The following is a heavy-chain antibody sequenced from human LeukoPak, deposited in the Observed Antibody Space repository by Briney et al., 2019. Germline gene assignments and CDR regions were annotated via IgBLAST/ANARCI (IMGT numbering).Heavy chain of an antibody. CDR1: GFTFTSSA. CDR2: IVVGSGNT. CDR3: AREGRCSGGSCFDY. D-gene: IGHD2-15*01. J-gene: IGHJ4*02. Sequence: VASVKVSCKASGFTFTSSAVQWVRQARGQRLEWIGWIVVGSGNTNYAQKFQERVTMTRDTSTSTVYMELSSLRSEDTAVYYCAREGRCSGGSCFDYWGQGTLVTVSS. V-gene: IGHV1-58*01.